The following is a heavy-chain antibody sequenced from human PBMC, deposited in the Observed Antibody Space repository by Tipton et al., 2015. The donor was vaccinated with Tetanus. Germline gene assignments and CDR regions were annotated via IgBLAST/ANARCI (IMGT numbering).Heavy chain of an antibody. J-gene: IGHJ5*01. CDR2: IYYSGST. CDR3: ARDPGGGRVARFNWFGP. Sequence: TLSLTCSVSGASISSGGYFWNWIRHRPGKGLEWIGYIYYSGSTFYNPSLKSRVTISVDTSNNQFSLRLSSVTAADTAVYYCARDPGGGRVARFNWFGPWGQGTLVTVSS. D-gene: IGHD3-16*01. CDR1: GASISSGGYF. V-gene: IGHV4-31*03.